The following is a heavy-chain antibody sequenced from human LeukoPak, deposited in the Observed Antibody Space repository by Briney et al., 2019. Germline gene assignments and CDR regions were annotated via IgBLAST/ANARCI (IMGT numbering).Heavy chain of an antibody. CDR1: GFTFSAYA. CDR2: IQSDGIEE. D-gene: IGHD3-10*01. V-gene: IGHV3-30*02. CDR3: AKDRQMRFGELLTYYFDY. J-gene: IGHJ4*02. Sequence: GSLRLSCVASGFTFSAYALHWVRQAPGRGLEWVAFIQSDGIEEFYAESVRGRYTISRDNSKNTLYLQMNSLRAEDTAVYYCAKDRQMRFGELLTYYFDYWGQGTLVTVSS.